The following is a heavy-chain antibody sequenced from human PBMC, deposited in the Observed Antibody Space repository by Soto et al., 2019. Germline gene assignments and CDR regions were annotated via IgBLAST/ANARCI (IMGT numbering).Heavy chain of an antibody. CDR1: GGTFSSYT. CDR3: ARSLGVSYLGWFDP. V-gene: IGHV1-69*02. D-gene: IGHD1-26*01. Sequence: QVQLVQSGAEVKKPGSSVKVSCKASGGTFSSYTISWVRQAPGQGLEWMGRIIPILGIANYAQKFQGRVTITADKSTSTAYMELSSLRSEDTAVYYCARSLGVSYLGWFDPWGQGTLVTVSS. CDR2: IIPILGIA. J-gene: IGHJ5*02.